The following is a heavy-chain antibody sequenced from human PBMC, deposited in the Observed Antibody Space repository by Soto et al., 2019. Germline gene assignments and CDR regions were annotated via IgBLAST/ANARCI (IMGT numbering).Heavy chain of an antibody. J-gene: IGHJ5*02. V-gene: IGHV3-30*18. CDR1: GFTFSSYG. Sequence: GGSLRLSCAASGFTFSSYGMHWVRQAPGKGLEWVAVISYDGSNKYYADSVKGRFTISRDNSKNTLYLQMNSLRAEDTAVYYCAKDLSYQLDTDLHSWGQGTLVTV. D-gene: IGHD2-2*01. CDR3: AKDLSYQLDTDLHS. CDR2: ISYDGSNK.